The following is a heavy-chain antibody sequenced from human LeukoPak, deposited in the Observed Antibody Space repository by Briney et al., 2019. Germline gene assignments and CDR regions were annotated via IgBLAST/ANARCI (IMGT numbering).Heavy chain of an antibody. CDR1: GYTFTSYY. Sequence: GASVKVSCKASGYTFTSYYMHWVRQAPGKGLEWMGGFDPEDGETIYAQKFQGRVTMTEDTSTDTAYMELSSLRSEDTAVYYCATLLYGTTFYDYWGQGTLVTVSS. V-gene: IGHV1-24*01. CDR2: FDPEDGET. CDR3: ATLLYGTTFYDY. J-gene: IGHJ4*02. D-gene: IGHD2/OR15-2a*01.